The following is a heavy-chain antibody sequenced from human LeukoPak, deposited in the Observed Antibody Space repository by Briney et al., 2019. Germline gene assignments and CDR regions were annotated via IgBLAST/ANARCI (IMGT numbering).Heavy chain of an antibody. V-gene: IGHV1-2*04. Sequence: ASVKVSCKASGYTFTGYYMHWVRQAPGQGLEWMGWINPNSGGTNYAQKFQGWVTMTRDTSIGTAYMELSRLRSDDTAVYYCARVLRYFDWPDYWGQGTLVTVSS. CDR1: GYTFTGYY. J-gene: IGHJ4*02. D-gene: IGHD3-9*01. CDR2: INPNSGGT. CDR3: ARVLRYFDWPDY.